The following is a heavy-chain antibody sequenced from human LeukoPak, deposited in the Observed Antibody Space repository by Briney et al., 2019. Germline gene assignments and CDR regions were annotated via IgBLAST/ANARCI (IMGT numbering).Heavy chain of an antibody. D-gene: IGHD3-10*01. CDR3: AREHSTTMVRGVIPNPFDY. V-gene: IGHV3-21*01. CDR1: GFTFSSYS. Sequence: GGSLRLSCAASGFTFSSYSMNWVRQAPGKGLEWVSSISSSSGYIYYADSVKGRFTISRDNAKNSLYLQMNSLRAEDTAVYYCAREHSTTMVRGVIPNPFDYWGQGTLVTVSS. J-gene: IGHJ4*02. CDR2: ISSSSGYI.